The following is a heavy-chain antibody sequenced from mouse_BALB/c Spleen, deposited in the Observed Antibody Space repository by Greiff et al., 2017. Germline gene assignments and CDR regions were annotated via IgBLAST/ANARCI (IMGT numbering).Heavy chain of an antibody. J-gene: IGHJ4*01. CDR2: IRNKANGYTT. Sequence: EVQLVESGGGLVQPGGSLRLSCATSGFTFTDYYMSWVRQPPGKALEWLGFIRNKANGYTTEYSVSVKCRFTISRDNSQSILYLQMNTLRAEDSATYYCARGYDVDAMDYWGQGTSVTVSS. D-gene: IGHD2-12*01. CDR3: ARGYDVDAMDY. CDR1: GFTFTDYY. V-gene: IGHV7-3*02.